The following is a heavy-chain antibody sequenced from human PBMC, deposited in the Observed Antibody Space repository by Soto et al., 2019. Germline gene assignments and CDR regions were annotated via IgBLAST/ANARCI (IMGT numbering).Heavy chain of an antibody. CDR1: GFTFSSYA. J-gene: IGHJ6*02. D-gene: IGHD3-3*01. CDR3: AKVTIFPAWDYYYGMDV. Sequence: GGSLRLSCAASGFTFSSYAMSWVRQAPGKGLEWVSAISGSGGSTYYADSVKGRFTISRDNSKNTLYLQMNSLRAEDTAVYYCAKVTIFPAWDYYYGMDVWGQGTTVTVSS. V-gene: IGHV3-23*01. CDR2: ISGSGGST.